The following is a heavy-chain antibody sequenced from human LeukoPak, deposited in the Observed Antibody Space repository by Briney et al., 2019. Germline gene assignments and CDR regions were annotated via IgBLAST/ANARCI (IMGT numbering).Heavy chain of an antibody. CDR2: INPSGGST. CDR1: GYTFTSYY. Sequence: ASVKVSCKASGYTFTSYYMHWVRQAPGQGLEWMGIINPSGGSTSYAQKFQGRVTMTRDTSISTAYMELSRLRSDDTAVYYCASDSPRDYWGQGTLVTASS. V-gene: IGHV1-46*01. CDR3: ASDSPRDY. J-gene: IGHJ4*02.